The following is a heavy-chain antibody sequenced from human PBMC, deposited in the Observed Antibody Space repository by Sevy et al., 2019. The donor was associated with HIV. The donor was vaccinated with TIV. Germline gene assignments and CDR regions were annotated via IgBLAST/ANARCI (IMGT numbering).Heavy chain of an antibody. V-gene: IGHV3-48*03. Sequence: GGSLRLSCAGSGFTFSSYDMNWVRQAPGKGLEWISKISSSGSSIYYADSVKGRFTIARDNAKNSLNLQMNSLRAEDTAVYYCTRVRGLLGWFDSWGQGTLVTVSS. CDR2: ISSSGSSI. J-gene: IGHJ5*01. CDR3: TRVRGLLGWFDS. D-gene: IGHD3-10*01. CDR1: GFTFSSYD.